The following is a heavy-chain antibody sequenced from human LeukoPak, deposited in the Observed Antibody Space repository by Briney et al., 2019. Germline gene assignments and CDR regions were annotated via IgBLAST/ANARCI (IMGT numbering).Heavy chain of an antibody. V-gene: IGHV3-74*01. J-gene: IGHJ4*02. CDR2: NSDGSSR. D-gene: IGHD6-13*01. CDR1: AFTFSSYW. CDR3: TRGSPGYSSSWLDF. Sequence: GGSLRLSCATSAFTFSSYWMHWVRQAPGKGLVWVSRNSDGSSRSYADYVKGRFTISRDDAKNTLYLQMSSLSVEDTAIYYCTRGSPGYSSSWLDFWGQGILVTVSS.